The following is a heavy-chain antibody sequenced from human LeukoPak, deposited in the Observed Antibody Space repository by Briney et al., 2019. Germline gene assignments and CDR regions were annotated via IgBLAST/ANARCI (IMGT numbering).Heavy chain of an antibody. CDR1: GFTFSNYG. Sequence: GGSLRLSCVASGFTFSNYGMHWVRQAPGKGLEWVAFIRYDGSNTYYADSVKGRLTISRDNSKNTLSLQMNSLRPEDTAVYYCAKDREEWTAMVSWVDYWGQGTLVTVSS. CDR3: AKDREEWTAMVSWVDY. J-gene: IGHJ4*02. CDR2: IRYDGSNT. V-gene: IGHV3-30*02. D-gene: IGHD5-18*01.